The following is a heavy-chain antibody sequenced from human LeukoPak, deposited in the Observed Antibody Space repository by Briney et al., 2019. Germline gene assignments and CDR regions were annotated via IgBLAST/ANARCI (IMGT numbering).Heavy chain of an antibody. J-gene: IGHJ4*02. D-gene: IGHD6-19*01. CDR2: INAGNGNT. CDR1: GYTFTIYA. CDR3: ARDALYSSGWYGY. V-gene: IGHV1-3*01. Sequence: ASVKVSCKASGYTFTIYAMHWVRQAPGQRLEWMGWINAGNGNTKYSQKFQGRVTITRDTSASTAYMELSSLRSEDTAVYYCARDALYSSGWYGYWGQGTLVTVSS.